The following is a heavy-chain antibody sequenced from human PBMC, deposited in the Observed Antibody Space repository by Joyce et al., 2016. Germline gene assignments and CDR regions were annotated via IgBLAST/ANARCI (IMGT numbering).Heavy chain of an antibody. CDR3: TRGRIEYSKTFNAYDI. CDR1: GGNFYDYT. V-gene: IGHV1-69*04. CDR2: IIPIVGVA. J-gene: IGHJ3*02. Sequence: VQLVQSGAEVKKPGSSVKVSCKVSGGNFYDYTITWVRQAPGTGLEWMGRIIPIVGVANYARKLRGRVALTADKSTATAYLELNSRRLDDTAMFFCTRGRIEYSKTFNAYDIWGQGTMVTVSS. D-gene: IGHD2/OR15-2a*01.